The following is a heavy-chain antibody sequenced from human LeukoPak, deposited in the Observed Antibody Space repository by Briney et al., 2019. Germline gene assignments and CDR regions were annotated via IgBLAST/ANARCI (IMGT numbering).Heavy chain of an antibody. CDR3: ARDSRRHSYYYYGMDV. Sequence: GGSLRLSCAASGFTFSSYGMHWVPQAPGKGREGVAVIWYDGSNKYYADSVKGRFTISRDNSKNTLYLQMNSLRAADTAVYYCARDSRRHSYYYYGMDVWGQGTTVTVSS. V-gene: IGHV3-33*01. CDR1: GFTFSSYG. CDR2: IWYDGSNK. J-gene: IGHJ6*02.